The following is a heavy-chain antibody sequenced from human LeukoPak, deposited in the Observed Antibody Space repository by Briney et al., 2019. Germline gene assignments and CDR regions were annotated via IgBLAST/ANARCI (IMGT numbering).Heavy chain of an antibody. CDR1: GGSISSYY. CDR3: ARSRHYYGSGSYYKVDAFDI. D-gene: IGHD3-10*01. J-gene: IGHJ3*02. Sequence: SETLSLTCTVSGGSISSYYWSWIRQPPGKGLEWIGYIYYSGSTNYNPSLKSRVTISVDTSKNQFSLKLSSVTAADTAVYYCARSRHYYGSGSYYKVDAFDIWGQGTMVTVSS. V-gene: IGHV4-59*08. CDR2: IYYSGST.